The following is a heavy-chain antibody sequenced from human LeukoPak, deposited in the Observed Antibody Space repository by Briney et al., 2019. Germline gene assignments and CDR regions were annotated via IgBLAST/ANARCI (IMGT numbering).Heavy chain of an antibody. J-gene: IGHJ4*02. V-gene: IGHV3-30-3*01. CDR3: ARATSSVKYCSSTSCYTLGGY. CDR1: GFTFSSYA. D-gene: IGHD2-2*02. CDR2: ISYDGSNK. Sequence: PGGSLRLSCAASGFTFSSYAMHWVRQAPGKGLEWVAVISYDGSNKYYADSVKGRFTISRDNSKNTLYLQMTSLRAEDTAVYYCARATSSVKYCSSTSCYTLGGYWGQGTLVTVSS.